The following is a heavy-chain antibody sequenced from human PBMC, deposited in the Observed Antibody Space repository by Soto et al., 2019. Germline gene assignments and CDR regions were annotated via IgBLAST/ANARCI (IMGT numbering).Heavy chain of an antibody. V-gene: IGHV3-30*18. CDR3: AKDHSQRYFDCSQVDGMDV. Sequence: QVQLVESGGGVVQPGRSLRLSCAASGFTFSSYGMHWVRQAPGKGLEWVAVISYDGSNKYYADSVKGRFTISRDNSKNTLYLQMNSLRAEDTAVYYCAKDHSQRYFDCSQVDGMDVWGQGTTVTVSS. D-gene: IGHD3-9*01. CDR1: GFTFSSYG. CDR2: ISYDGSNK. J-gene: IGHJ6*02.